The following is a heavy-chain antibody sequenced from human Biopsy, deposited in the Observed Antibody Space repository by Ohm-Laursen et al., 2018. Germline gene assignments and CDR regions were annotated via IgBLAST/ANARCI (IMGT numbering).Heavy chain of an antibody. D-gene: IGHD3-22*01. J-gene: IGHJ4*02. CDR2: IHNSGST. CDR3: ARALGGYDLSAYYIDS. CDR1: GDSLSSYF. Sequence: SETLSLTCTVSGDSLSSYFWSWIRQPPGKGLEWIGFIHNSGSTDHNPSLKSRVTVSMDVSNNDFSLKLTSVTAVDTAVYYCARALGGYDLSAYYIDSWGQGTLVTVSS. V-gene: IGHV4-59*01.